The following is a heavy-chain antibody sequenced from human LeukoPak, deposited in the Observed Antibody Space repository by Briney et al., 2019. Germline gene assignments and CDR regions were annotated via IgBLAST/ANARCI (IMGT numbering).Heavy chain of an antibody. CDR2: ISGSGGST. CDR1: GFTFSSYA. CDR3: AKDEARQRLAILAHYFDY. V-gene: IGHV3-23*01. D-gene: IGHD6-25*01. J-gene: IGHJ4*02. Sequence: GGSLRLSCAASGFTFSSYAMSWVRQAPGKGLEWVSAISGSGGSTYYADSVKGRFTISRDNSKNTLYLQMNSLRAEDTAVYYCAKDEARQRLAILAHYFDYWGQGTLVTVSS.